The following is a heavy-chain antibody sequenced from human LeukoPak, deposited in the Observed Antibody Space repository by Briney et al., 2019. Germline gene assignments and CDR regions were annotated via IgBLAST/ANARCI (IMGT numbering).Heavy chain of an antibody. CDR3: VRDGLNWNYDY. CDR2: ISPTSGGT. V-gene: IGHV1-2*02. CDR1: GYTFSGYY. D-gene: IGHD1-7*01. Sequence: ASVKVSCKTSGYTFSGYYIHWVRQAPGQGLEWMGWISPTSGGTKYAQKFQGRVVVTRDTSIRTAYMELSRPRSDDTAVYYCVRDGLNWNYDYWGQGTLVAVSS. J-gene: IGHJ4*02.